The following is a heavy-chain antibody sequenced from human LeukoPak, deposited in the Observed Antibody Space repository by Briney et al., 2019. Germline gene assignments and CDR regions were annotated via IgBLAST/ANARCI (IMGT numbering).Heavy chain of an antibody. CDR3: ARGQWLVDY. CDR2: INHSGST. J-gene: IGHJ4*02. V-gene: IGHV4-34*01. Sequence: SETLSLTCAVYGGSFSGYYWSWIRQPPGKGLEWIGEINHSGSTNYNPSLKSRVTISVDTSKNQFSLKLSSVTAADTAVYYCARGQWLVDYWGQGTLITVSS. D-gene: IGHD6-19*01. CDR1: GGSFSGYY.